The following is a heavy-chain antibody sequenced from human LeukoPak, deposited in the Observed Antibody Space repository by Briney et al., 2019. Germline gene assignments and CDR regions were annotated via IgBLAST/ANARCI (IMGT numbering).Heavy chain of an antibody. D-gene: IGHD2-2*01. CDR1: GGSFSSYA. J-gene: IGHJ6*03. V-gene: IGHV1-69*06. CDR2: IIPLFGTT. Sequence: EASVKVSCKASGGSFSSYAISWVRQAPGQGLEWMGGIIPLFGTTNCAQKFQGRVTIIADKSTSTAYMELGSLRSEDTAVYYCARSRYCSSTSCYGGNAYYYYMDVWGKGTTVTVSS. CDR3: ARSRYCSSTSCYGGNAYYYYMDV.